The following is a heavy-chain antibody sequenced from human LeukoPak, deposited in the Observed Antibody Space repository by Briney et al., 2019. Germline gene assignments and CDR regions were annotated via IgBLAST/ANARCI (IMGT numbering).Heavy chain of an antibody. Sequence: SVKVSCKASGGTFSSYAISWVRQAPGQGLEWMGGIIPIFGTANYAQKFQGRVTITADESTSTAYMELSSLRSEDTAVYYCARETSPSPLWFGELLAGYNWFDPWGQGTLVTVSS. CDR1: GGTFSSYA. D-gene: IGHD3-10*01. J-gene: IGHJ5*02. CDR3: ARETSPSPLWFGELLAGYNWFDP. CDR2: IIPIFGTA. V-gene: IGHV1-69*13.